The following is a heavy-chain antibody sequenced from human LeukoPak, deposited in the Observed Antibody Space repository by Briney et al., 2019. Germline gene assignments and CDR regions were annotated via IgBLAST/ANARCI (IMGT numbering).Heavy chain of an antibody. Sequence: SQTLSLTCTVSGGSISSGGYYWSWLRQHPGKGLEWIGYIYYSGSTHYNPSLKSRVTISVDTSKNQFSLKLSSVTAADTAVYYCAREERAAAGWVDYWGQGTLVTVSS. CDR2: IYYSGST. CDR3: AREERAAAGWVDY. CDR1: GGSISSGGYY. D-gene: IGHD6-13*01. J-gene: IGHJ4*02. V-gene: IGHV4-31*03.